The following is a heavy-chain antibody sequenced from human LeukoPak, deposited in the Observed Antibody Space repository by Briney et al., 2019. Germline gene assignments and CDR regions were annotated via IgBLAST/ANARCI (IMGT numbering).Heavy chain of an antibody. V-gene: IGHV4-59*08. D-gene: IGHD4-11*01. J-gene: IGHJ4*02. Sequence: MSSETLSLTCAVYGGSFSGYYWSWIRQPPGKGLEWIGYIYYSGSTNYNPSLKSRVTISVDTSKNQFSLKLSSVTAADTAVYYCARTMTTFFGGSPDYFDYWGQGTLVTVSS. CDR3: ARTMTTFFGGSPDYFDY. CDR1: GGSFSGYY. CDR2: IYYSGST.